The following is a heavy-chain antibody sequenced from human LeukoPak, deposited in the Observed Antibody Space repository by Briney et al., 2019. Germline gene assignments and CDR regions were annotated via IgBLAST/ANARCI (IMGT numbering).Heavy chain of an antibody. V-gene: IGHV1-8*01. D-gene: IGHD3-10*01. CDR3: ARGRGPTDFDY. J-gene: IGHJ4*02. CDR1: GYTFTSYD. CDR2: MNSNSGNT. Sequence: GASVKVSCKASGYTFTSYDINWVRQATGQGLEWMGWMNSNSGNTGYAQKFQGRVTMTRNTSISTAYMELSSLRSDDTAVYDCARGRGPTDFDYWGQGTLVTVSS.